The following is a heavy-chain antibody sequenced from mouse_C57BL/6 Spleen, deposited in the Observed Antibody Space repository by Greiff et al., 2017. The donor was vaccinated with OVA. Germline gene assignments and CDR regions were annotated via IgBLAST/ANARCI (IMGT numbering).Heavy chain of an antibody. CDR2: ISDGGSYT. V-gene: IGHV5-4*01. CDR1: GFTFSSYA. Sequence: EVQVVESGGGLVKPGGSLKLSCAASGFTFSSYAMSWVRQTPEKRLEWVATISDGGSYTYYPDNVQGRFTISRDNAKNNLYLQMSHLKSEDTAMYYCARDIDSDYDGYYGGFAYWGQGTLVTVSA. CDR3: ARDIDSDYDGYYGGFAY. J-gene: IGHJ3*01. D-gene: IGHD2-3*01.